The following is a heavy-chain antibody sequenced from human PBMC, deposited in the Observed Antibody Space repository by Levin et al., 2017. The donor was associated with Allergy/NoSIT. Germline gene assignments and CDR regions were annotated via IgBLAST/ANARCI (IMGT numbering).Heavy chain of an antibody. Sequence: GESLKISCEASGFNFRSYGMHWVRQAPGKGLEWVAIIWYDDGGDRYYADSVQGRLTISRDNSKNMLYLDIHSLRDEDTGIYFSARESPATESWYLGLWGRGTLVTVSS. CDR3: ARESPATESWYLGL. CDR1: GFNFRSYG. CDR2: IWYDDGGDR. V-gene: IGHV3-33*01. J-gene: IGHJ2*01. D-gene: IGHD1-26*01.